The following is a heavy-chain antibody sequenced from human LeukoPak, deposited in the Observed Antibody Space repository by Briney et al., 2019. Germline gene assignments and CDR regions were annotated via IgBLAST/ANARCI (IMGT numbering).Heavy chain of an antibody. CDR2: ISAGGFTT. V-gene: IGHV3-23*01. J-gene: IGHJ4*02. CDR3: CSRYSSGRGFDS. CDR1: GFTFSSRA. D-gene: IGHD2-8*02. Sequence: SGGSLRLSCTASGFTFSSRAMSWVRQAPGKGLEWVSTISAGGFTTCDADSVKGRFTISRDNSKKTLYLQMNSLRAEDTAVYYCCSRYSSGRGFDSWGQGALVTVSS.